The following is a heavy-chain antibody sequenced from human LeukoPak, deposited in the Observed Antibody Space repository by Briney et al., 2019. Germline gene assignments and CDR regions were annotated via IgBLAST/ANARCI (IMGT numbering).Heavy chain of an antibody. CDR3: ARLVRGYQLLTYFDY. CDR1: RFSFGDYD. V-gene: IGHV3-23*01. J-gene: IGHJ4*02. CDR2: ISGSGGST. Sequence: GGSLRLSCRASRFSFGDYDMHWVRQAPGKGLEWVSAISGSGGSTYYADSVKGRFTISRDNSKNTLYLQMNSLRAEDTAVYYCARLVRGYQLLTYFDYWGQGTLVTVSS. D-gene: IGHD2-2*01.